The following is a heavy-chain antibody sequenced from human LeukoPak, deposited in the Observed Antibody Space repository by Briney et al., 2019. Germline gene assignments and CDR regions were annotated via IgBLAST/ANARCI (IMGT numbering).Heavy chain of an antibody. Sequence: SVKVSCKASGGTFSSYAVSWVRQAPGQGLEWMGGIIPIFGTANYAQEFQGRVAMTTDTSTNTAYMELRSLRSDDTAVYYCARDDPSSTGAFDIWGQGTMVTVSS. V-gene: IGHV1-69*05. CDR1: GGTFSSYA. CDR3: ARDDPSSTGAFDI. J-gene: IGHJ3*02. D-gene: IGHD2-2*01. CDR2: IIPIFGTA.